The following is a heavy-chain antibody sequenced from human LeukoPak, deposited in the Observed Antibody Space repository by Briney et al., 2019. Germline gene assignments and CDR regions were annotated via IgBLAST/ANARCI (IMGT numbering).Heavy chain of an antibody. Sequence: GGSLRLSCAASGFTVSNYYMNWVRQAPGKGLEWVSVIYTGGSTYYADSVKGRFTISRDNSKNTLFLQMNSLRAEDTAVYYCARAKQWLVQSFYSGMDVWGQGTTVTVTS. V-gene: IGHV3-66*01. J-gene: IGHJ6*02. CDR1: GFTVSNYY. CDR3: ARAKQWLVQSFYSGMDV. D-gene: IGHD6-19*01. CDR2: IYTGGST.